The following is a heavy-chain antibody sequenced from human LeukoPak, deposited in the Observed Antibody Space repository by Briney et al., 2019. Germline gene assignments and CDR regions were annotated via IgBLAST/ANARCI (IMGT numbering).Heavy chain of an antibody. D-gene: IGHD4-11*01. CDR3: AREANSNYPFDY. V-gene: IGHV1-69*04. CDR1: GGTFSSYA. J-gene: IGHJ4*02. Sequence: SVKISCKASGGTFSSYAISWVRQAPGQGLEWMGRIIPILGIANYAQKFQGRVTITADKSTSTAYMELSSLRSEDTAVYYCAREANSNYPFDYWGQGTLVTVSS. CDR2: IIPILGIA.